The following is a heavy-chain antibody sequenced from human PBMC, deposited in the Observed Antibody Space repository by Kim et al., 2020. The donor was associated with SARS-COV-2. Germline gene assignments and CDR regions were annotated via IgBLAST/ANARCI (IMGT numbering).Heavy chain of an antibody. D-gene: IGHD3-10*01. CDR1: GFTFSNYG. CDR3: ARLGSGTYGPLDY. V-gene: IGHV3-33*01. CDR2: IWSDGSKK. Sequence: GGSLRLSCTPSGFTFSNYGMHWVRQYPGKGLEWVAIIWSDGSKKYYRDSVKGRFTISRDNSKNSLYLQRNSLRAEDTAMYYCARLGSGTYGPLDYWGQGVLVTVSS. J-gene: IGHJ4*02.